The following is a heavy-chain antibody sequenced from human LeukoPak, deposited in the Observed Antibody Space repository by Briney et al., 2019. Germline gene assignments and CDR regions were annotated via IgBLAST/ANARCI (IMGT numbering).Heavy chain of an antibody. CDR1: GYTFTGYY. Sequence: ASVKVSCKASGYTFTGYYMHWVGPAPGQGLEWMGWINPNSGGTNYAQKFQGSVTMTRDTPISTAYMELSRLRSDDTAVYYCARATINHAIRAAAGTGDAFDIWGQGTMVTVSS. CDR3: ARATINHAIRAAAGTGDAFDI. V-gene: IGHV1-2*02. CDR2: INPNSGGT. J-gene: IGHJ3*02. D-gene: IGHD6-13*01.